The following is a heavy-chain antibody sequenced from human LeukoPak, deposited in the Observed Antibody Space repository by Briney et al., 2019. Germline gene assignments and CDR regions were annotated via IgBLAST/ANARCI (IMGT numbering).Heavy chain of an antibody. CDR3: ARDRSDAFDI. CDR1: GGTFSSYA. J-gene: IGHJ3*02. CDR2: IIPIFGTA. V-gene: IGHV1-69*13. Sequence: SVKVSCKASGGTFSSYAIRWVRQAPGQGLEWMGGIIPIFGTANYAQKFQGRVTITADESTSTAYMELSSLRSEDTAVYYCARDRSDAFDIWGQGTMVTVSS.